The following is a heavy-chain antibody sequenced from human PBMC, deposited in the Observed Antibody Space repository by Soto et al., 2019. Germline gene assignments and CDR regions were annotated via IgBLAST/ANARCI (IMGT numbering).Heavy chain of an antibody. D-gene: IGHD4-17*01. CDR2: IYYSGST. Sequence: PSETLSLTCTVSGGSISSYYWSWIRQPPGKGQEWIGYIYYSGSTNYNPSLKSRVTISVDTSKNQFSLKLSSVTAADTAVYYCARGYGVTLDSWGQGPLVTESS. J-gene: IGHJ4*02. V-gene: IGHV4-59*08. CDR3: ARGYGVTLDS. CDR1: GGSISSYY.